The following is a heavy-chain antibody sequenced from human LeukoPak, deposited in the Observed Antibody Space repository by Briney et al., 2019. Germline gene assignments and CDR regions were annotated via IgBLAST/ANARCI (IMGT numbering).Heavy chain of an antibody. D-gene: IGHD6-13*01. Sequence: SETLSLTCAVSGGSISSGGYSWSWIRQPPGKGLEWIGEINHSGSTNYNPSLKSRVTISVDTSKNQFSLKLSSVTAADTAVYYCARGRAGYFDYWGQGTLVTVSS. CDR1: GGSISSGGYS. J-gene: IGHJ4*02. CDR3: ARGRAGYFDY. V-gene: IGHV4-34*01. CDR2: INHSGST.